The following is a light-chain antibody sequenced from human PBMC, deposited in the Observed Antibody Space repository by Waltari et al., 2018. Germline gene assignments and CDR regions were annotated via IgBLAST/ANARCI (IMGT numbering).Light chain of an antibody. J-gene: IGLJ2*01. CDR3: QVWDSGSDHVL. V-gene: IGLV3-21*04. CDR2: YDS. Sequence: SYVATQPPSVSVAPGQTATITCGGNTIGSKSVHLYQQKPGQAPVLVISYDSDRPSGIPERISGSNSGNTATLTISRVEAGDEADYYCQVWDSGSDHVLFGGGTKLTVL. CDR1: TIGSKS.